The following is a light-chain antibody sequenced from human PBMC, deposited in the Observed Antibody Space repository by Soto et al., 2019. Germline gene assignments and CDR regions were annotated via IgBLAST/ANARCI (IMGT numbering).Light chain of an antibody. V-gene: IGKV3-15*01. CDR1: QSVSSN. J-gene: IGKJ1*01. Sequence: EIVTTQSPATLSVSPGERATLSFRASQSVSSNLAWYQQKPGQAPRLLIYAASTRATGIPARFSGSGSGTEFTLTISSLQSEDFAVYYCQQYNNWPVFGQGTKVDIK. CDR3: QQYNNWPV. CDR2: AAS.